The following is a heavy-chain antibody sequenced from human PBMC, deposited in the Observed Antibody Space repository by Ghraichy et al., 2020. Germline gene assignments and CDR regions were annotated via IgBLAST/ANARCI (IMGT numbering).Heavy chain of an antibody. V-gene: IGHV4-30-4*01. CDR2: IYYSGST. CDR3: ASTYDSSGYFQYYFDY. CDR1: GGSISSGDYY. J-gene: IGHJ4*02. D-gene: IGHD3-22*01. Sequence: SETLSLTCTVSGGSISSGDYYWSWIRQPPGKGLEWIGYIYYSGSTYYNPSLKSRVTISVDTYKNQVSLKLSSVTAADTAVYYCASTYDSSGYFQYYFDYWGQGTLVTVSS.